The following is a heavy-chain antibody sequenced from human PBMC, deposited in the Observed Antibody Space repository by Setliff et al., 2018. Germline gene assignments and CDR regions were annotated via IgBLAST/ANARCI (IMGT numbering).Heavy chain of an antibody. D-gene: IGHD2-15*01. CDR2: ISGSAQTT. Sequence: GGSLRLSCGASGFTFSSYAITWVRQAPGKGLEWVSMISGSAQTTYYADSVKGRFTISRDNSKNTVYLDVNSLRAEDTAVYYCAKRGPYCSGGTCHYYFDYWGQGTLVTVSS. V-gene: IGHV3-23*01. J-gene: IGHJ4*02. CDR3: AKRGPYCSGGTCHYYFDY. CDR1: GFTFSSYA.